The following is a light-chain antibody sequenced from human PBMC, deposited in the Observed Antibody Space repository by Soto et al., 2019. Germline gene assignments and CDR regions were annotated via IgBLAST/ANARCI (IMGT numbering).Light chain of an antibody. CDR1: QSVLHSSNNKNY. CDR3: QQYYSTPPST. J-gene: IGKJ2*01. V-gene: IGKV4-1*01. Sequence: DIVMTQSPDSLAVSLGERATINCKSSQSVLHSSNNKNYLAWYQQKPGQPPKLLFYWASTRESGVPDRFSDSGSGTDFTLTISGLQAEDVAVYYCQQYYSTPPSTFGQGTKVEIK. CDR2: WAS.